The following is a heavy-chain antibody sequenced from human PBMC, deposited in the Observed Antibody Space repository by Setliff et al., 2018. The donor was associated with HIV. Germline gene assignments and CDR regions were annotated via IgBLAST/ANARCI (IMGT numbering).Heavy chain of an antibody. J-gene: IGHJ4*02. D-gene: IGHD2-15*01. V-gene: IGHV4-31*03. Sequence: SETLSLTCTVSGVSINSVLYSWTWIRQLPGKGLEWIGYICYSGNTYYNPSLKSRLTISLETSKNQFSLKLSSVTAADTAVYYCAGGKDPGLYFDNWRQVMLVTVSS. CDR3: AGGKDPGLYFDN. CDR1: GVSINSVLYS. CDR2: ICYSGNT.